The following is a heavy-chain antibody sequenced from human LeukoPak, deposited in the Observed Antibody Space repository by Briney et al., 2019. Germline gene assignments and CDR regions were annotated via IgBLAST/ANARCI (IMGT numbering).Heavy chain of an antibody. J-gene: IGHJ2*01. V-gene: IGHV4-39*01. CDR2: IYYSGST. Sequence: SETLSLTCTVSGGSISSSSYYWGWIRQPPGKGLEWIGSIYYSGSTYYNPSLKSRVTISVDTSKNQFSLKLSSVTAADTAVYYCVYSSSSRYWYFDLWGRGTLVTVSS. CDR1: GGSISSSSYY. CDR3: VYSSSSRYWYFDL. D-gene: IGHD6-6*01.